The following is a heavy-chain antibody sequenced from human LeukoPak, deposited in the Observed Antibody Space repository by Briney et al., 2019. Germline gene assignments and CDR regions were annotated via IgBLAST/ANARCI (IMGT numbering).Heavy chain of an antibody. D-gene: IGHD2-2*03. CDR1: GGTFSSYA. CDR2: IIPIFGTA. Sequence: ASVKVACKASGGTFSSYAISWVRQAPGQGLEWMGGIIPIFGTANYAQKFQGRDTITTDESTSTAYMELSSLRSEDTAVYYCAVTPTQVDIVVVPAPGFDYWGQGTLVTVSS. V-gene: IGHV1-69*05. J-gene: IGHJ4*02. CDR3: AVTPTQVDIVVVPAPGFDY.